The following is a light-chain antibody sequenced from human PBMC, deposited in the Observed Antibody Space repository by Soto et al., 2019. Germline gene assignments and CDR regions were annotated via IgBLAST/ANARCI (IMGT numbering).Light chain of an antibody. V-gene: IGKV3-15*01. Sequence: EIVMTQSPATLYVSPGERATLSCRASQSVSTKTDWYQQKPGQAPRLLIYGASTRSTGIPDRFTGSGSGTEFTLTISSLQSEDFAVYYCQHYNDWPPMFTFGQGTKLEIK. CDR3: QHYNDWPPMFT. CDR1: QSVSTK. CDR2: GAS. J-gene: IGKJ2*01.